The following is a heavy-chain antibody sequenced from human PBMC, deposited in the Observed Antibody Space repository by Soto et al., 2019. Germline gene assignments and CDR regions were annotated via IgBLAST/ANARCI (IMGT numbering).Heavy chain of an antibody. CDR2: IIPIFGTA. Sequence: ASVKVSCKASGGTFSSYAISWVRQAPGQGLEWMGGIIPIFGTANYAQKFQGRVTITADESTSTSYMELSSLRSEDTAVYYCARGHPVDTAMVSFVYWGQGTLVTVSS. D-gene: IGHD5-18*01. CDR3: ARGHPVDTAMVSFVY. CDR1: GGTFSSYA. J-gene: IGHJ4*02. V-gene: IGHV1-69*13.